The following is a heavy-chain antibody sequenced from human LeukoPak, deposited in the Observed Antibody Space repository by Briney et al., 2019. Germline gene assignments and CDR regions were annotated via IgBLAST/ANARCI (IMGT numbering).Heavy chain of an antibody. CDR3: ARDRLPVDTVIQGYFDY. D-gene: IGHD5-18*01. CDR1: GFTFSSHG. J-gene: IGHJ4*02. CDR2: ISYDGSNK. Sequence: GGTLRLSCAASGFTFSSHGMNWVRQAPGKGLEWVAVISYDGSNKYYADSVKGRFTISRDNSKNTLYLQMNSLRAEDTAVYYCARDRLPVDTVIQGYFDYWGQGTLVTVSS. V-gene: IGHV3-30*03.